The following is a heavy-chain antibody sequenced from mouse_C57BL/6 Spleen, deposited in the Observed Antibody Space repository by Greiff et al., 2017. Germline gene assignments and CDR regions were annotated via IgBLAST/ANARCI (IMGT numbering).Heavy chain of an antibody. Sequence: EVKLVESGGGLVKPGGSLKLSCAASGFTFSSYAMSWVRQTPEKRLEWVATISDGGSYTYYPDNVKGRFTISRDHAKNNLYLQMSHLKSEDTAMYYCARDPNYYGSSSYWYFGVWGTGTTVTVSS. CDR1: GFTFSSYA. D-gene: IGHD1-1*01. CDR2: ISDGGSYT. J-gene: IGHJ1*03. V-gene: IGHV5-4*01. CDR3: ARDPNYYGSSSYWYFGV.